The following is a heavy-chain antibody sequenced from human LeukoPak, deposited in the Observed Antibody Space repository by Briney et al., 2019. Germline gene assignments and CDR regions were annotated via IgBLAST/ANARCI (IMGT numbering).Heavy chain of an antibody. CDR1: GFTFSNAW. D-gene: IGHD6-19*01. Sequence: GGSLRLSCAASGFTFSNAWVSWVRQAPGNGLEWVGRIKSKADGGTTEYAAPVKGRFTISRDDSKNTLYLQMNSLKTEDTAVYYCTTPRREIAVAGRDYWGQGTLVTVSS. CDR2: IKSKADGGTT. CDR3: TTPRREIAVAGRDY. J-gene: IGHJ4*02. V-gene: IGHV3-15*01.